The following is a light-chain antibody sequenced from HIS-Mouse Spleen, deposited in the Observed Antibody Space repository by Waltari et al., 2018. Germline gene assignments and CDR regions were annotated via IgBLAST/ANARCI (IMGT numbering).Light chain of an antibody. CDR2: EGS. CDR1: TSDLGSYNL. Sequence: QSALTQPASVSGSPGQSITISCTGTTSDLGSYNLVSRYQQHPGKSPKRMIYEGSKRPSGVSNRFSGSKSGNTASLTISGLQAEDEADYYCCSYAGSSTWVFGGGTKLTVL. CDR3: CSYAGSSTWV. J-gene: IGLJ3*02. V-gene: IGLV2-23*01.